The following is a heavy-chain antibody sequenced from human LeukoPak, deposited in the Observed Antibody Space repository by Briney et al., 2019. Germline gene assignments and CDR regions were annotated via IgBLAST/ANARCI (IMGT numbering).Heavy chain of an antibody. J-gene: IGHJ1*01. CDR1: GFAFSDYY. D-gene: IGHD1/OR15-1a*01. CDR3: ARDEQLDLDFQH. V-gene: IGHV3-11*04. CDR2: ISSSSTI. Sequence: NPGGSLRLSCAASGFAFSDYYMNWIRQAPGKGLEWVSYISSSSTIYYADSVKGRFTISRDNAKNSLYLQMNSLRAEDTAVYYCARDEQLDLDFQHWGQGTLVTVSS.